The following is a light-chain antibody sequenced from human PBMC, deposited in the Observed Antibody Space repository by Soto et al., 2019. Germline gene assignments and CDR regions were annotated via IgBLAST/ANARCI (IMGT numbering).Light chain of an antibody. Sequence: ETVMTKSPGTLSLSPGERATLSCRASQSVSSYLAWYQQKPGQAPRLLIYGASSRATGIPDRFSGSGSGTDFTLTISRLEPEDFAVYYCQQYGSSITFGQGTRLEIK. CDR3: QQYGSSIT. CDR2: GAS. J-gene: IGKJ5*01. CDR1: QSVSSY. V-gene: IGKV3-20*01.